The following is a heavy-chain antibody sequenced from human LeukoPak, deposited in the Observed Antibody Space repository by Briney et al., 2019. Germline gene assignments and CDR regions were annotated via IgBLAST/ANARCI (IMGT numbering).Heavy chain of an antibody. CDR1: GFTFSSYE. Sequence: GGSLRLSCAASGFTFSSYEMNWVRQAPGKGLEWVSYISSSGSTIYYADSVRGRFTISRDNAKNSLYLQMNSLRAEDTAVYYCASSFDILTGQDYWGQGTLDTVSS. V-gene: IGHV3-48*03. CDR3: ASSFDILTGQDY. D-gene: IGHD3-9*01. J-gene: IGHJ4*02. CDR2: ISSSGSTI.